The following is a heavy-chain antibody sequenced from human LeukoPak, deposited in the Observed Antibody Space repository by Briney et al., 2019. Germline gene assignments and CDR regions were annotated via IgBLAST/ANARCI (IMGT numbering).Heavy chain of an antibody. CDR2: IYYSGST. CDR3: ARDFDY. J-gene: IGHJ4*02. V-gene: IGHV4-59*01. CDR1: GGSIRNYY. Sequence: SETLSLTCTVPGGSIRNYYWSWIRQPPGKGLEWIGYIYYSGSTNYNPSLKSRVTISIDTSKNQFSLKLSSVTAADTAVYYCARDFDYWGQGTLVTVSS.